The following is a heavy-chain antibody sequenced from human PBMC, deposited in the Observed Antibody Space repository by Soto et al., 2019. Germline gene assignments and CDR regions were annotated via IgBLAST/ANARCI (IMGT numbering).Heavy chain of an antibody. CDR3: ARGSVDGYNRYYFDY. CDR2: IIPIFGTA. D-gene: IGHD5-12*01. V-gene: IGHV1-69*13. J-gene: IGHJ4*02. Sequence: SVKVSCKASGVTFSSYAISWVRQAPGQGLEWMGGIIPIFGTANYAQKFQGRVTITADESTSTAYMELSSLRSEDTAVYYCARGSVDGYNRYYFDYWGQGTLVTVSS. CDR1: GVTFSSYA.